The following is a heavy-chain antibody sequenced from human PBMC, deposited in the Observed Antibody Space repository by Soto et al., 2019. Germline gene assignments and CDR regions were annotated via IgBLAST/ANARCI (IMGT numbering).Heavy chain of an antibody. J-gene: IGHJ6*02. Sequence: QVQLVQSGAEEKKPGASVKVSCKASGYTFTSYAMHWVRQAPGQRLEWMGWINAGNGNTKYSQKFQGRVTITRDTSASTDYTELSSLRSEDTAVYYCARDPSYYGMDVWGQGTTVTVSS. CDR2: INAGNGNT. V-gene: IGHV1-3*05. CDR3: ARDPSYYGMDV. CDR1: GYTFTSYA.